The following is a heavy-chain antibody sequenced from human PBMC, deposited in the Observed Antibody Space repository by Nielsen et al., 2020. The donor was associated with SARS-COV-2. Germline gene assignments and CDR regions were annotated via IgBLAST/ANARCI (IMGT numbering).Heavy chain of an antibody. J-gene: IGHJ4*02. CDR2: IRQDGGER. V-gene: IGHV3-7*01. CDR1: GFTFGNYW. Sequence: GESLKISCGASGFTFGNYWMAWVRQAPGKGPEWVANIRQDGGERHYLDSVEGRFTISRDNAKNSLYLQMNSLRAEDTAVYYCGRILGGYDWIDYWGQGTLVTVSS. D-gene: IGHD5-12*01. CDR3: GRILGGYDWIDY.